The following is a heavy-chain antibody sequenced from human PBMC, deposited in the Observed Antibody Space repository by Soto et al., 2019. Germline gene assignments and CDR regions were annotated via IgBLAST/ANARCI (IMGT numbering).Heavy chain of an antibody. CDR2: IIPILGIA. J-gene: IGHJ4*02. D-gene: IGHD1-1*01. Sequence: QVQLGQSGAEVKKPGSSVKVSCKASGGTFSSYTISWVRQAPGQGLEWMGRIIPILGIAKYAQKFQGRVTIPSDKSTSTAYMELSSLRSEDTAVYYCAREGTIQSRAADYWGQGTLVTVSS. CDR3: AREGTIQSRAADY. V-gene: IGHV1-69*08. CDR1: GGTFSSYT.